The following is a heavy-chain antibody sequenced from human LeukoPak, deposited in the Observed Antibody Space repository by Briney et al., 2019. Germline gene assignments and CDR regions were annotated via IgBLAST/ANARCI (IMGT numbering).Heavy chain of an antibody. CDR3: ARAQYYYDSSGYDDY. CDR2: ISAYNGNT. CDR1: GYTFTSYG. V-gene: IGHV1-18*01. Sequence: ASVKVSCKASGYTFTSYGISWVRQAPRQGLEWMGWISAYNGNTNYAQKLQGRVTMTTDTSTSTAYMELRSLRSDDTAVYYCARAQYYYDSSGYDDYWGQGTLVTVSS. D-gene: IGHD3-22*01. J-gene: IGHJ4*02.